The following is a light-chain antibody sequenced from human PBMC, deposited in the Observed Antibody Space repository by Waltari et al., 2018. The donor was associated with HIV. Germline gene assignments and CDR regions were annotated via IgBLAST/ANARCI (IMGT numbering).Light chain of an antibody. Sequence: QSALTQPRSVSGSPGQSVTISCTGTSSDVGGYNYVSWYQQHPGKAPKRMIYDVSKRPAGGPERVSGSMSGNTASLTISGLQAEDEADYYGCSYAGSYSWVFGGGTKLTVL. CDR2: DVS. J-gene: IGLJ3*02. V-gene: IGLV2-11*01. CDR3: CSYAGSYSWV. CDR1: SSDVGGYNY.